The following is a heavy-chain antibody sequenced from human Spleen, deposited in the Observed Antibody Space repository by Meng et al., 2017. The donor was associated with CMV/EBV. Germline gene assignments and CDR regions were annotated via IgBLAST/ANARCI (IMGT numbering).Heavy chain of an antibody. V-gene: IGHV4-34*01. CDR3: ARRGNWNDVGIPY. J-gene: IGHJ4*02. D-gene: IGHD1-20*01. CDR2: INHSGST. Sequence: AVYGGSFSGYYWSWLRPPPGKGLEWIGEINHSGSTNYNPSLKSRVTISVDTSKNQFSLKLSSVTAADTAVYYCARRGNWNDVGIPYWGQGTLVTVSS. CDR1: GGSFSGYY.